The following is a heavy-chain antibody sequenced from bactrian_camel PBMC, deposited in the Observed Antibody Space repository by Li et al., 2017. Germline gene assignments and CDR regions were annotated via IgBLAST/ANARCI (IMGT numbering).Heavy chain of an antibody. CDR3: VAAGPYF. D-gene: IGHD7*01. J-gene: IGHJ4*01. Sequence: VQLVESGGGSVESGGSLRLSCVASGSTDSVLMAWFRQAPGKGLEWVSLSSPSAEYSEYYAESVKGRFTISRDNAKNTVYLEMSILKPEDTAMYYCVAAGPYFWGQGTQVTVS. CDR1: GSTDSVL. CDR2: SSPSAEYSE. V-gene: IGHV3S40*01.